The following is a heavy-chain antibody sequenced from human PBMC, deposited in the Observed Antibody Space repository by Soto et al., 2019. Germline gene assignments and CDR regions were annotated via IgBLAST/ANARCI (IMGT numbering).Heavy chain of an antibody. CDR1: GFTFSSYA. J-gene: IGHJ4*02. Sequence: GGSLRLSCAASGFTFSSYAMNWVRQASGKGLEWVSGISGSGGSTYYTDSVKGRFTISRDNSKTTLYLQMNSLRAEDTAVYYCAKSEAATISAIDYWAQGTLVTVSS. CDR2: ISGSGGST. D-gene: IGHD5-12*01. V-gene: IGHV3-23*01. CDR3: AKSEAATISAIDY.